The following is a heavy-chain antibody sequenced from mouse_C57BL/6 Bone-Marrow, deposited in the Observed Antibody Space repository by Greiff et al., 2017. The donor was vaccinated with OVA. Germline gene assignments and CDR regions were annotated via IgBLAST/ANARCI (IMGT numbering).Heavy chain of an antibody. Sequence: DVQLVESGGGLVKPGGSLKLSCAASGFTFSSYAMSWVRQTPEKRLEWVATICDGGSYTSYPDNVKGRFTFSRDNAKNNLYLQMSQLKSEDTAMYYCARDDGNYPAWFAYWGQGTLVTVSA. J-gene: IGHJ3*01. D-gene: IGHD2-1*01. CDR1: GFTFSSYA. CDR3: ARDDGNYPAWFAY. CDR2: ICDGGSYT. V-gene: IGHV5-4*01.